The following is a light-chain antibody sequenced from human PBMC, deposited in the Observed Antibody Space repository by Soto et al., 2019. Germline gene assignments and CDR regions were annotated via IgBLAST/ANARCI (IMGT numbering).Light chain of an antibody. CDR3: QRIYSTPPT. Sequence: DIQITQSPSSLSASVGDRVTITCRASQSISSHLNWYQQKPGKAPKLLIYAASSLQSGVPSRFSGSGSRTDFTLTISSLQPEDFATYYCQRIYSTPPTFGGGTKVEIK. CDR2: AAS. J-gene: IGKJ4*01. V-gene: IGKV1-39*01. CDR1: QSISSH.